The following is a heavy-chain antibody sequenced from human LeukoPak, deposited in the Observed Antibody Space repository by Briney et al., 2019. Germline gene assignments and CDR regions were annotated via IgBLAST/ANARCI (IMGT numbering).Heavy chain of an antibody. CDR2: IRSKAYGGTT. V-gene: IGHV3-49*03. Sequence: PGRSLRLSCTSSGFTFGDYAMSWFRQAPGKGLEWVGFIRSKAYGGTTEYAASVKGRFTISRDDSKSIAYLQMNSLKTEDTAVYYCTRDPGITIFGVILIPFDYWGQGTLVTVSS. J-gene: IGHJ4*02. CDR3: TRDPGITIFGVILIPFDY. D-gene: IGHD3-3*01. CDR1: GFTFGDYA.